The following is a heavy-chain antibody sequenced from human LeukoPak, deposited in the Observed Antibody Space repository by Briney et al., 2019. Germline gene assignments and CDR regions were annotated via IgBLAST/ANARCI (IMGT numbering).Heavy chain of an antibody. CDR2: ISYDGSNK. V-gene: IGHV3-30*18. CDR3: AKDVRIPFLEY. J-gene: IGHJ4*02. Sequence: GGSLRLSCVGSGFTFTSYGMHWVRQAPGKGLEWVAVISYDGSNKYYAGSVKGRFTISRDNSKNTLSLQMNSLRAEDTAVYYCAKDVRIPFLEYWGQGTLVTVSS. D-gene: IGHD3-16*01. CDR1: GFTFTSYG.